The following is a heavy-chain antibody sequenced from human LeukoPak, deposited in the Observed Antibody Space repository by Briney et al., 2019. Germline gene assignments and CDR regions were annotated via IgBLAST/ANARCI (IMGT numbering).Heavy chain of an antibody. V-gene: IGHV3-30-3*01. Sequence: GGSLRLSCAASGFTFSSYAMHWVRQAPGKGLEWVAVISYDGSNKYYAGSVKGRFTISRDNSKNTLYLQMNSLRAEDTAVYYCARDEDSFGAVISFDYWGQGTLVTVSS. D-gene: IGHD3-3*01. CDR3: ARDEDSFGAVISFDY. CDR2: ISYDGSNK. J-gene: IGHJ4*02. CDR1: GFTFSSYA.